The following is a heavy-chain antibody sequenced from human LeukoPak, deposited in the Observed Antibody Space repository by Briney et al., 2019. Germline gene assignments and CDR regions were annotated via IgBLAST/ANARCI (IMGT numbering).Heavy chain of an antibody. CDR2: IFHSGSA. CDR3: VSYGSSLKGYYYGLDV. V-gene: IGHV4-39*01. Sequence: PSETLSLTCTVSGDSISSSGYYWGWIRQPPGKGLEWIGSIFHSGSASYNLSLKSRVTISVDTSKNQFSLKLSSVTAADTAVYYCVSYGSSLKGYYYGLDVWGQGTTVTVSS. CDR1: GDSISSSGYY. D-gene: IGHD6-13*01. J-gene: IGHJ6*02.